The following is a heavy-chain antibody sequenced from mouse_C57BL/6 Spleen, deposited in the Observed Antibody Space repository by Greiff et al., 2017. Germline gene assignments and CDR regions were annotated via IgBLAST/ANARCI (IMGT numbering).Heavy chain of an antibody. Sequence: EVKVVESGGGLVQPGGSMKLSCVASGFTFSNYWMNWVRQSPEKGLEWVAQIRLKSDNYATHYAESVKGRFTISRDDSKSSVYLQMNNLRAEDTGIYYCTVYYDYDTGYFDVWGTGTTVTVSS. J-gene: IGHJ1*03. CDR2: IRLKSDNYAT. V-gene: IGHV6-3*01. CDR3: TVYYDYDTGYFDV. D-gene: IGHD2-4*01. CDR1: GFTFSNYW.